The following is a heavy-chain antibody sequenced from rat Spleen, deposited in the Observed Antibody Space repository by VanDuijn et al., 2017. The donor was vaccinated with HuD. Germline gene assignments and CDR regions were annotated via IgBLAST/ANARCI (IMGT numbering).Heavy chain of an antibody. D-gene: IGHD1-4*01. Sequence: EVQLVESGGGLVQPGRSLKVSCVASGFTFSDFGMNWIRQAPGKGLEWVAYISSNSGTFYFADTVKGRITISRDNAENTVYLQMNSLRSEDTATYYCAKDKGITPYYYVMDAWGQGASVTVSS. J-gene: IGHJ4*01. V-gene: IGHV5-34*01. CDR2: ISSNSGTF. CDR1: GFTFSDFG. CDR3: AKDKGITPYYYVMDA.